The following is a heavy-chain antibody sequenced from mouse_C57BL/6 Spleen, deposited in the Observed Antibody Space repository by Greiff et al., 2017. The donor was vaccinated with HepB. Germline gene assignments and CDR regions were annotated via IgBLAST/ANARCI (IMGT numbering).Heavy chain of an antibody. J-gene: IGHJ3*01. CDR3: ARGGDYDGFAY. Sequence: DVKLVESGGGLVKPGGSLKLSCAASGFTFSSYAMSWVRQTPEKRLEWVATISDGGSYTYYPDNVKGRFTISRDNAKNNLYLQMSHLKSEDTAMYYCARGGDYDGFAYWGQGTLVTVSA. D-gene: IGHD2-4*01. V-gene: IGHV5-4*03. CDR2: ISDGGSYT. CDR1: GFTFSSYA.